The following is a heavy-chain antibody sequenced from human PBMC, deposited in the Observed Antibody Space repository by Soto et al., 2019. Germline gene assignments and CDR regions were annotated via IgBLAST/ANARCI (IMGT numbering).Heavy chain of an antibody. D-gene: IGHD1-26*01. CDR3: ARLILGATMPDY. V-gene: IGHV4-39*01. Sequence: PSETLSLTCTVSGGSISSSSYYWGWIRQPPGKGLEWIGSIYYSGSTYYNPSLKSRVTISVDTSKNQFSLKLSSVTAADTAVYYCARLILGATMPDYWGQGTLVTVSS. CDR1: GGSISSSSYY. J-gene: IGHJ4*02. CDR2: IYYSGST.